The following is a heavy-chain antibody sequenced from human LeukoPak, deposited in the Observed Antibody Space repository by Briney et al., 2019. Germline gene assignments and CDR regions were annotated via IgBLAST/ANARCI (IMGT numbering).Heavy chain of an antibody. V-gene: IGHV1-2*02. Sequence: ASVKVSCRASGYTFTGYYMHWVRQAPGQGLEWMGWINPNSGGTNYAQKFQGRVTMTRDTSISTAYMELSRLRSDDTAVYYCARVPSSGYFRGYLYWGQGTLVTVSS. CDR3: ARVPSSGYFRGYLY. CDR1: GYTFTGYY. CDR2: INPNSGGT. J-gene: IGHJ4*02. D-gene: IGHD5-12*01.